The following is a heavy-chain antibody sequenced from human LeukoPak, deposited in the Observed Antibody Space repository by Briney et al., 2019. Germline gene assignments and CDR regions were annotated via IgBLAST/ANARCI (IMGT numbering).Heavy chain of an antibody. Sequence: ASETLSLTCTVSGGSISSYYWSWIRQPAGKGLEWIGRIYTSGSTNYNPSLKSRVTMSVDTSKNQFSLKLSPVTAADTAVYYCARSTYYYDSSGYYASFDYWGQGTLVTVSS. CDR2: IYTSGST. CDR3: ARSTYYYDSSGYYASFDY. D-gene: IGHD3-22*01. V-gene: IGHV4-4*07. J-gene: IGHJ4*02. CDR1: GGSISSYY.